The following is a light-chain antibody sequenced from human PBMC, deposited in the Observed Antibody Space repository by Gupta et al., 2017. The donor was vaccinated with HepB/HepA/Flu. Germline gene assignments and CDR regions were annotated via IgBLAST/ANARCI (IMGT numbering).Light chain of an antibody. V-gene: IGKV1-5*03. J-gene: IGKJ1*01. CDR3: QHYNSYSPT. Sequence: IQLTQPPSTPPASVGDRVTITCRASQSISSWLAWYQQKPGKAPKVLIYKASNLESGVPSRFSGSGSGTEFTLTISSLQPDDFATYYCQHYNSYSPTFGQGTKVEIK. CDR2: KAS. CDR1: QSISSW.